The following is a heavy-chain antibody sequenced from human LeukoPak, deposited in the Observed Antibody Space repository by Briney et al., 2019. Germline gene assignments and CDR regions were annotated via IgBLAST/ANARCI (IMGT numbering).Heavy chain of an antibody. CDR1: GGSFSGYY. V-gene: IGHV4-34*01. Sequence: PSETLSLTCAVYGGSFSGYYWSWIRQPPGKGLEWIGEINHSGSTNYNPSLKSRVTISVDTSKNQFSLQLNSVTPEDTAVYYCARGKWELLSHYWCFDLWGRGTLVTVSS. D-gene: IGHD1-26*01. CDR2: INHSGST. J-gene: IGHJ2*01. CDR3: ARGKWELLSHYWCFDL.